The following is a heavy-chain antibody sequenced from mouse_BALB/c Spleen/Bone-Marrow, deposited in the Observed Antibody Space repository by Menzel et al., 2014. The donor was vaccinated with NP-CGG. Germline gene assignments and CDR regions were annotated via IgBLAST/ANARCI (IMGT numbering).Heavy chain of an antibody. J-gene: IGHJ3*01. Sequence: EVKLMESGAELVKPGASVKLSCTASGFNIKDTYMHWVKQRPEQGLEWIGRIDPANGNTKYDPKFQGKATITADTSSNTAYLQLSCLTSKDPALYFCARLDLFAYWAQGPLVPFSA. CDR3: ARLDLFAY. CDR1: GFNIKDTY. CDR2: IDPANGNT. V-gene: IGHV14-3*02.